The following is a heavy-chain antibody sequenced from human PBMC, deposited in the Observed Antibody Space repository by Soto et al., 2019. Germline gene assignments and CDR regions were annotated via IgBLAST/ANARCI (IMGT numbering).Heavy chain of an antibody. CDR3: AKDWTLDYGDYVWSWGLDP. CDR1: GFTFSSYA. V-gene: IGHV3-23*01. Sequence: GGSLRLSCAASGFTFSSYAMSWVRQAPGKGLEWVSAISGSGGSTYYADSVKGRFTISRDNSKNTLYLQMNSLRAEDTAVYYCAKDWTLDYGDYVWSWGLDPWGQGTLVTVSS. D-gene: IGHD4-17*01. J-gene: IGHJ5*02. CDR2: ISGSGGST.